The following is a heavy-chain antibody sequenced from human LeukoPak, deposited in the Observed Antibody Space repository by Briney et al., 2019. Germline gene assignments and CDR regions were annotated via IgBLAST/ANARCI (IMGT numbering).Heavy chain of an antibody. CDR1: NAFITSGSYY. CDR2: IYTNGST. D-gene: IGHD3-10*01. V-gene: IGHV4-61*09. J-gene: IGHJ6*03. Sequence: SQTLSLTCTVSNAFITSGSYYWTWIRQSAGKGLEWIGHIYTNGSTTYNPSLKSRVTVSVDTSKNQFSLKLTSVTAADTAVYCCATFLEASGSYYYYYMDAWGKGTTVTVSS. CDR3: ATFLEASGSYYYYYMDA.